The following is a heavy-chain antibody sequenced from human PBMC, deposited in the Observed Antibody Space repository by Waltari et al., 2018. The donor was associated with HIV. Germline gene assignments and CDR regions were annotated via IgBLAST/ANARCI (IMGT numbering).Heavy chain of an antibody. CDR1: GYTFSDPF. J-gene: IGHJ4*02. V-gene: IGHV1-2*02. Sequence: QVHLVQSGAEVKKPGASVKVSCKASGYTFSDPFLHWVRQAPGQGLEWMGWINPNTGGTNYAQKFQGRVTLARDTSINTAYMELSRLTSDDTAVYYCAREYYFDNIAYYRGIHYYFDSWGQGTLVTVSS. D-gene: IGHD3-22*01. CDR3: AREYYFDNIAYYRGIHYYFDS. CDR2: INPNTGGT.